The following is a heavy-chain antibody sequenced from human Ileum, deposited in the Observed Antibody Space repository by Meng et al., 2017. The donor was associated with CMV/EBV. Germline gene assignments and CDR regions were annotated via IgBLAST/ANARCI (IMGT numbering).Heavy chain of an antibody. CDR3: ARDSSSGWQFDY. V-gene: IGHV4-39*07. CDR1: GGSSSSSHYY. J-gene: IGHJ4*02. Sequence: SGGSSSSSHYYWGWIRQPPGKGLEWIGTIYYSGSTYYNPSLNSRVTISVDTSKNQFSLKLSSVTAADTAVYYCARDSSSGWQFDYWGQGTLVTVSS. CDR2: IYYSGST. D-gene: IGHD6-19*01.